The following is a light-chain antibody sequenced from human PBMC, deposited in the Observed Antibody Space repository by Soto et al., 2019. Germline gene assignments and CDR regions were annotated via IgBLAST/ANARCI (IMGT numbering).Light chain of an antibody. CDR1: SSDVGGYNY. Sequence: QSALTQPASVAGSPGQSITIACTGTSSDVGGYNYVSWYQQHPGKAPKLMIYEVSNRPSGVSHRFSGSRSANTASLTISGLQAEDEADYYCCSYAGSDYFFGTGTKV. J-gene: IGLJ1*01. CDR3: CSYAGSDYF. CDR2: EVS. V-gene: IGLV2-14*01.